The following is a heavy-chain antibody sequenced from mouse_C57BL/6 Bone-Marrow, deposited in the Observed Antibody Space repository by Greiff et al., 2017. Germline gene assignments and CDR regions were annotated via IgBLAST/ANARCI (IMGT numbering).Heavy chain of an antibody. J-gene: IGHJ3*01. Sequence: QVQLQQSGAELARPGASVKLSCKASGYTFTSYGISWVKQRTGQGLEWIGEIYPRSGNTYYNEKFKGKATLTADKSSSPAYMELRSLTSEDSAVYFCARSREYYDRSGFAYWGQGTLVTVSA. V-gene: IGHV1-81*01. D-gene: IGHD2-4*01. CDR1: GYTFTSYG. CDR3: ARSREYYDRSGFAY. CDR2: IYPRSGNT.